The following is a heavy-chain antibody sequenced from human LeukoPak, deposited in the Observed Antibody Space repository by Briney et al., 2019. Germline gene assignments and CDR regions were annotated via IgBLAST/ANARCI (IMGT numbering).Heavy chain of an antibody. V-gene: IGHV4-59*08. CDR1: GGSISSYY. CDR3: PRQVDELRWFDP. Sequence: MTSETLSLTCTVSGGSISSYYWSWIRQPPGKGLEWIGYIYYSGSTKYKPSLKSRVTVSVDTSKNQFSLRLSSVTAADTAVYYCPRQVDELRWFDPWGQGTLVTVSS. J-gene: IGHJ5*02. CDR2: IYYSGST. D-gene: IGHD1-26*01.